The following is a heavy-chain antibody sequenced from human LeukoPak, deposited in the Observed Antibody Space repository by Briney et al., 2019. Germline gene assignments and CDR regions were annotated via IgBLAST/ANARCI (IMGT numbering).Heavy chain of an antibody. Sequence: SETLSLTCTVSGGSINSFYWSWIRQPAGKGLEWIGRVSTTGRTFSKPSLSSRVAMSVDTSKNQFSLRQASVTAADTAVYYCARDIAVPYYNYYYMDIWGKGTAVTVSS. CDR3: ARDIAVPYYNYYYMDI. CDR2: VSTTGRT. J-gene: IGHJ6*03. V-gene: IGHV4-4*07. D-gene: IGHD6-19*01. CDR1: GGSINSFY.